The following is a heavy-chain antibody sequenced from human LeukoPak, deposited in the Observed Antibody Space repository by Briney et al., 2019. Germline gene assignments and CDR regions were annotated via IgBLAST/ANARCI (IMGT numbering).Heavy chain of an antibody. CDR2: ISGSGGST. Sequence: GGSLRLSCAASGFTFDHYAMSWVRQAPGKGLEWVSAISGSGGSTYYADSVKGRFTISRDNSKNTLYLQMNSLRAEDTAVYYCARGIEVGSGYMDVWGKGTTVTISS. CDR1: GFTFDHYA. J-gene: IGHJ6*03. V-gene: IGHV3-23*01. CDR3: ARGIEVGSGYMDV. D-gene: IGHD3-22*01.